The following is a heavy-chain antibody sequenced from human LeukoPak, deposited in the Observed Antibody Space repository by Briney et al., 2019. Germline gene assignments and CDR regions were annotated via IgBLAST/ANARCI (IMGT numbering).Heavy chain of an antibody. CDR2: IRYDGSNK. CDR1: GFTFSSYG. J-gene: IGHJ4*02. Sequence: GGSLRLSCAASGFTFSSYGMHWVRQAPGKGLEWVAFIRYDGSNKYYADSVKGRFTISRDNSKNTLYLQMNSLRAEDTAVYYCARVSFIAVGSYYFDYWGQGTLVTVSS. D-gene: IGHD6-19*01. V-gene: IGHV3-30*02. CDR3: ARVSFIAVGSYYFDY.